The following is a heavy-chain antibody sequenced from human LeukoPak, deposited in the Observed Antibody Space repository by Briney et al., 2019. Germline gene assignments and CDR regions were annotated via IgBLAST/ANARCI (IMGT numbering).Heavy chain of an antibody. CDR1: GFTFEDYA. J-gene: IGHJ4*02. V-gene: IGHV3-9*01. CDR3: VKERSRTGYFDY. CDR2: ISWNSGSI. D-gene: IGHD2-2*01. Sequence: GGSLRLSCAVSGFTFEDYAMHWVRQAAGKGLDWVAAISWNSGSINYADSVKGRFTISRDNAKNSLYLQMNSLRAEDTAFYYCVKERSRTGYFDYWGQGTLFTVSS.